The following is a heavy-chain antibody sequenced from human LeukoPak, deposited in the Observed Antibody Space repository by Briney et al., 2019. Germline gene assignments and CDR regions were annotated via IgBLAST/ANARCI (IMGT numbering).Heavy chain of an antibody. CDR3: ARDRGGNSGGKNDLDI. Sequence: GGSLRLSCAASGFTFSSYEMNWVRQAPGKGLEWVSYISSSGSTIYYADSVKGRFTISRDNAKNSLYLQMNSLRAEDTAVYYCARDRGGNSGGKNDLDIWGQGTVVTVSS. CDR1: GFTFSSYE. CDR2: ISSSGSTI. D-gene: IGHD4-23*01. V-gene: IGHV3-48*03. J-gene: IGHJ3*02.